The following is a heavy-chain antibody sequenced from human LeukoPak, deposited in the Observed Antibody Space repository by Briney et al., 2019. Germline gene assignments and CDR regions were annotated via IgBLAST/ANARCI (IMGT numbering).Heavy chain of an antibody. J-gene: IGHJ5*02. V-gene: IGHV4-34*01. CDR3: ARGFRYCSGGSCYPGVNWFDP. Sequence: GSLRLSCAASGYTFTSYGMHWIRQPPGKGLEWIGEINHSGSTNYNPSPKSRVTISVDTSKNQFSLKLNSVTAADTAVYYCARGFRYCSGGSCYPGVNWFDPWGQGTLVTVSS. D-gene: IGHD2-15*01. CDR1: GYTFTSYG. CDR2: INHSGST.